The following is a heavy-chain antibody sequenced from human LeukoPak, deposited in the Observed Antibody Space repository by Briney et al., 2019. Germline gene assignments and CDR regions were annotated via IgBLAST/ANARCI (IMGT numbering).Heavy chain of an antibody. CDR2: FSSSSSTI. J-gene: IGHJ4*02. CDR1: GFTFGSYS. D-gene: IGHD5-12*01. Sequence: GGSLRLSCAASGFTFGSYSMNWVRQAPGKGLEWVSYFSSSSSTIYYADSVKGRFTISRDNAKNSLYLQMNSLRAEDTAVYYCARIRGYSGYDGFDYWGQGTLVTVSS. V-gene: IGHV3-48*04. CDR3: ARIRGYSGYDGFDY.